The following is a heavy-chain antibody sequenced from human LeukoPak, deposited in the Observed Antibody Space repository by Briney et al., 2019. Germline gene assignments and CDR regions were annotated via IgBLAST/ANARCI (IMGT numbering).Heavy chain of an antibody. J-gene: IGHJ4*02. Sequence: SVKVSCKASGGTFTSYAISWVRQAPGQGLEWMGVIIPIFGTANYAQKFQGRVTITADESTSTAYMELSSLRSEDPAVYYCARGVTYCGGDCYGYWGQGTLVTVSS. D-gene: IGHD2-21*01. CDR3: ARGVTYCGGDCYGY. CDR1: GGTFTSYA. CDR2: IIPIFGTA. V-gene: IGHV1-69*13.